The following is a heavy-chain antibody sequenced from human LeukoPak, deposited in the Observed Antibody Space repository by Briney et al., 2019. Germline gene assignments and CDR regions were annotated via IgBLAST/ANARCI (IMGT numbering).Heavy chain of an antibody. D-gene: IGHD2-15*01. V-gene: IGHV3-30*18. CDR3: AKDRIFSNYGYYMDV. CDR2: ISDDGSNK. Sequence: GGSLRLSCAASGFNFNYYGMHWVRQAPGKGLEWVAVISDDGSNKYYVDSVKGRFTISRDNSKNTLYLQMNSLRDEDTAVFYCAKDRIFSNYGYYMDVWGKGTAVTVSS. CDR1: GFNFNYYG. J-gene: IGHJ6*03.